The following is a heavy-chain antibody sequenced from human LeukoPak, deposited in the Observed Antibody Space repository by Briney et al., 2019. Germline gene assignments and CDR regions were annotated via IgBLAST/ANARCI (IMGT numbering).Heavy chain of an antibody. D-gene: IGHD1-14*01. J-gene: IGHJ5*02. Sequence: GGSLRLSCAASGFTFSSYAMSWVRQAPGKGLEWVSGITGSGGGSGGNTYYADSVKGRFTISRDNSKNTLYLQMNSLRAEDTAVYYCAKEPGPWGQGTLVTVSS. V-gene: IGHV3-23*01. CDR1: GFTFSSYA. CDR3: AKEPGP. CDR2: ITGSGGGSGGNT.